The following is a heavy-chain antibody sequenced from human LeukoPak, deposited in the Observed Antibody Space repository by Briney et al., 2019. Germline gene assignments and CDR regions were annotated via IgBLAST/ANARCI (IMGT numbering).Heavy chain of an antibody. D-gene: IGHD3-10*01. J-gene: IGHJ5*02. CDR3: ARDRITMVRGVIRSVNWFDP. Sequence: SQTLSLTCAISGDSVSSNSAAWNWIRQSPSRGLEWLGRTYYRSKWYNDYAVSVKSRITINPDTSKNQFSLQLNSVTPEDTAVYYCARDRITMVRGVIRSVNWFDPWGQGTLVTVSS. CDR1: GDSVSSNSAA. V-gene: IGHV6-1*01. CDR2: TYYRSKWYN.